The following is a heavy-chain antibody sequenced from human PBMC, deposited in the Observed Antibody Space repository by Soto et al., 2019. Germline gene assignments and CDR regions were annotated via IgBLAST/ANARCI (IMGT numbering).Heavy chain of an antibody. V-gene: IGHV3-23*01. D-gene: IGHD6-19*01. CDR1: GFIFSNYA. J-gene: IGHJ5*02. Sequence: EVQLLESGGGLVQPGGSLRLSCEASGFIFSNYAMTWVRQAAGKGLEWVSSIIGPGGSTYYADSVQGRFTISRDNSKNTLFLQMHSLRADDTALYFCARDERIAVAGTDTWGQGILVTVTS. CDR2: IIGPGGST. CDR3: ARDERIAVAGTDT.